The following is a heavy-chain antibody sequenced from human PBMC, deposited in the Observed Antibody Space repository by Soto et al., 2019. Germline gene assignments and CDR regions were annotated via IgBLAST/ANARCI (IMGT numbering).Heavy chain of an antibody. CDR3: ARGESLRSSDI. CDR2: IYYSGST. J-gene: IGHJ3*02. Sequence: SETLSLTCTVSSGSINSYYWSWIRQPPGEGLEWIGYIYYSGSTNYNPSLKSRVTISVDTSKNQFSLKLSSVTAADTAVYYCARGESLRSSDIWGQGTMVTVSS. V-gene: IGHV4-59*01. CDR1: SGSINSYY.